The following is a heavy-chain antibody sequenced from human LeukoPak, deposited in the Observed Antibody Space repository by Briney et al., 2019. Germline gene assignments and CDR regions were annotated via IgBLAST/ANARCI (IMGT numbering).Heavy chain of an antibody. CDR1: GFPFSDYG. Sequence: PGRSLRLSCAASGFPFSDYGMYWVRQAPGKGLEWLAVISHDGNNKYYADSVKGRITISRDNSMNTLYLQMNSLRAEDTAVYYCARKTIGYYYDSSGYPEDYWGQGTLVTVSS. V-gene: IGHV3-30*03. CDR2: ISHDGNNK. CDR3: ARKTIGYYYDSSGYPEDY. J-gene: IGHJ4*02. D-gene: IGHD3-22*01.